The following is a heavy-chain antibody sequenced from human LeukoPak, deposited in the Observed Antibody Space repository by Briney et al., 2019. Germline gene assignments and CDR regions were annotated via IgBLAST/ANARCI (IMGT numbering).Heavy chain of an antibody. J-gene: IGHJ4*02. V-gene: IGHV3-21*01. CDR3: ARDLFTPIITQGYYFDY. D-gene: IGHD3-22*01. CDR2: ISSSSSYI. CDR1: GFTFRSYW. Sequence: PGGSLRLSCAASGFTFRSYWMYWVRQAPGKGLVWVSSISSSSSYIYYADSVKGRFTISRDNAKNSLYLQMNSLRAEDTAVYYCARDLFTPIITQGYYFDYWGQGTLVTVSS.